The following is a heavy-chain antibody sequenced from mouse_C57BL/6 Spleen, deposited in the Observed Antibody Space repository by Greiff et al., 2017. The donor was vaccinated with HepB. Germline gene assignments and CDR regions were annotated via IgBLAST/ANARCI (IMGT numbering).Heavy chain of an antibody. Sequence: ESGPGLVKPSQSLSLTCSVTGYSITSGYYWNWIRQFPGNKLEWMGYISYDGSNNYNPSLKNRISITRDTSKNQFFLKLNSVTTEDTATYYCARQLRLPAWFAYWGQGTLVTVSA. V-gene: IGHV3-6*01. CDR3: ARQLRLPAWFAY. J-gene: IGHJ3*01. CDR1: GYSITSGYY. CDR2: ISYDGSN. D-gene: IGHD3-2*02.